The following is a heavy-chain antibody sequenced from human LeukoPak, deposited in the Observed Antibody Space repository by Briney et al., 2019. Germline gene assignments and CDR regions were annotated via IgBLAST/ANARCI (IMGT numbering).Heavy chain of an antibody. V-gene: IGHV4-38-2*02. Sequence: SETLSLTCTVSGYSISSGYYWGWIRQPPGKGLEWIGSIYHSGSTYYNPSLKSRVTISVDTSKNQFSLKLSSVTAADTAVYYCARGQQLVPTFDYWGQGTLVTVSS. CDR2: IYHSGST. D-gene: IGHD6-13*01. J-gene: IGHJ4*02. CDR1: GYSISSGYY. CDR3: ARGQQLVPTFDY.